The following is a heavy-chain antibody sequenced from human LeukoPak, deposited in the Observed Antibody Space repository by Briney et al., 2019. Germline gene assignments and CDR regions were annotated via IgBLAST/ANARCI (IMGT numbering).Heavy chain of an antibody. CDR2: INPNSGGT. Sequence: GASVKVSCKASGYTFTGYYMHWVRQAPGQGLEWMGWINPNSGGTNYAQKFQGRVTMTRDTSISTAYMELSRLRSDDTAVYYCARDRYCTTTRCSDYWGQGTLVTVSS. V-gene: IGHV1-2*02. J-gene: IGHJ4*02. D-gene: IGHD2-2*01. CDR1: GYTFTGYY. CDR3: ARDRYCTTTRCSDY.